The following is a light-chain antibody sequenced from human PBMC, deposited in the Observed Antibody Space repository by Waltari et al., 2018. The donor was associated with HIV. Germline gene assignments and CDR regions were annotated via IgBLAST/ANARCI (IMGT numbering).Light chain of an antibody. J-gene: IGLJ3*02. CDR1: SSNIRGNY. CDR3: AAWDDSLSGVL. V-gene: IGLV1-47*01. Sequence: SVLTQPPSPSGAPGQRVHMSCSGSSSNIRGNYVDWSQHLPGSAPKLFISRKNNRPSGGPYSFSGSKSGTSASLAISGLRSEDEADYYCAAWDDSLSGVLFGGGTKLTVL. CDR2: RKN.